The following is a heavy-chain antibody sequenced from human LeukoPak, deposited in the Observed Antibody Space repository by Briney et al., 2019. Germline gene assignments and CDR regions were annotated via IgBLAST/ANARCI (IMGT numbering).Heavy chain of an antibody. CDR2: ISSSGSTI. J-gene: IGHJ6*03. CDR1: GFTFSSYE. Sequence: GGSLRLSCAASGFTFSSYEMNWVRQAPGKGLEWVSYISSSGSTIYYADSVKGRFTISRDNAKNSLYLQMNSLRAEDTAVYYCARDSSSWYRSLLKWYYYMDVWGKGTTVTISS. D-gene: IGHD6-13*01. V-gene: IGHV3-48*03. CDR3: ARDSSSWYRSLLKWYYYMDV.